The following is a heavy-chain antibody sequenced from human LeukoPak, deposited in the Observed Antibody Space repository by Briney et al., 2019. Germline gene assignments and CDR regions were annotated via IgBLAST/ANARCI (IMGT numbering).Heavy chain of an antibody. CDR2: IWYDGSNK. Sequence: GRSLRLSCAASGFTFSSYGMHWVRQAPGKGLEWVAVIWYDGSNKYYADSVKGRFTISRDNSKNTLYLQMNSLRAEDTAVYYCAKDLAVAGTTFDYWGQGTLVTVSS. V-gene: IGHV3-33*06. CDR3: AKDLAVAGTTFDY. J-gene: IGHJ4*02. D-gene: IGHD6-19*01. CDR1: GFTFSSYG.